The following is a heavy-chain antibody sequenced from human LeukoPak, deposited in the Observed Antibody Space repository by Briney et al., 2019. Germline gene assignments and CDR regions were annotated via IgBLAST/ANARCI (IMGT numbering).Heavy chain of an antibody. D-gene: IGHD5-12*01. V-gene: IGHV1-69*05. CDR2: ITPIFGTA. CDR3: ARDIVATGSIEWFDP. CDR1: GGTFSSYA. J-gene: IGHJ5*02. Sequence: GASVTVSCKASGGTFSSYAISWVRQAPGQGLEWMGGITPIFGTANYAQKFQGRVTITTDESTSTAYMELSSLRSEDTAVYYCARDIVATGSIEWFDPWGQGTLVTVSS.